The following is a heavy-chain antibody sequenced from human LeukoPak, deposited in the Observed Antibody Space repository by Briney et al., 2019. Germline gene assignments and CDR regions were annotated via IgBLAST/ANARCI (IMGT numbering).Heavy chain of an antibody. CDR3: ARAQFYCSGGSCYSEFDY. V-gene: IGHV1-69*04. Sequence: SVKVSCKASGGIFSSYAISWVRQAPGQGLEWMGRIIPILGIANYAQKFQGRVTITADKSTSTAYMELSSLRSEDTAVYYCARAQFYCSGGSCYSEFDYWGQGTLVTVSS. CDR2: IIPILGIA. D-gene: IGHD2-15*01. CDR1: GGIFSSYA. J-gene: IGHJ4*02.